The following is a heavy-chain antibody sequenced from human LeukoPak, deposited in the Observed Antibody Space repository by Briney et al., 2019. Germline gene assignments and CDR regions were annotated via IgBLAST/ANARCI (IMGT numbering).Heavy chain of an antibody. Sequence: SETLSLTCSVSGGSISIYYWNWIRQPAGKGLEWIGRIFTSGITNYNPSLKSRVTMSVDTSKNQFSLNLSSVIAADTAIYYCARETSGTYYNPLGYMDVWGKGTTVTVTS. CDR2: IFTSGIT. D-gene: IGHD3-10*01. CDR3: ARETSGTYYNPLGYMDV. J-gene: IGHJ6*03. V-gene: IGHV4-4*07. CDR1: GGSISIYY.